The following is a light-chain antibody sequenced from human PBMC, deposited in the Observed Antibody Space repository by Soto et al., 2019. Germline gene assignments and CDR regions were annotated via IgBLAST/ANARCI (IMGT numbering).Light chain of an antibody. J-gene: IGLJ2*01. CDR2: EVS. V-gene: IGLV2-8*01. CDR3: SSYAGSNNVL. CDR1: SSDVGNYNY. Sequence: QSALTQPPSASGSPGQSVTISCTGTSSDVGNYNYVSWYQQHPGKAPKLMIYEVSKRPSGVPDRFSGSKSGNTASLTVSGLQAEDGADYYCSSYAGSNNVLFGGGTKVTVL.